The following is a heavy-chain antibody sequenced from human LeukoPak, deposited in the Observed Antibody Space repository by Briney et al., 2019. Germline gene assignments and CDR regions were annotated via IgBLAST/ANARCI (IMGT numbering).Heavy chain of an antibody. CDR3: ARDPGYYDRSGYYPEYYFDF. CDR1: GFTVSRNH. J-gene: IGHJ4*02. Sequence: GGSLRLSCAASGFTVSRNHMSWVRQAPGKGLEWVSLIYSGGTTNYVDSVKGRFTISRDNSKNTLYLQMNSLRAEDTAVYYCARDPGYYDRSGYYPEYYFDFWGQGALVTVSS. D-gene: IGHD3-22*01. V-gene: IGHV3-66*01. CDR2: IYSGGTT.